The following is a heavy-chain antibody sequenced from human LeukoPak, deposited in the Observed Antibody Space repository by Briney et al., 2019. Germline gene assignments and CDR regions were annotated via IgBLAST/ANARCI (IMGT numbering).Heavy chain of an antibody. D-gene: IGHD3-3*01. CDR3: ARRITIFGVGHYYYYYYMDV. CDR2: INHSGST. V-gene: IGHV4-34*01. CDR1: GGSFSGYY. Sequence: SETLSLTCAVYGGSFSGYYWSWIRQPPGKGLEWIGEINHSGSTNYNPSLKSRVTISVDTSKNQFSLKLSSVTAADTAVYYCARRITIFGVGHYYYYYYMDVWGKGTTVTVSS. J-gene: IGHJ6*03.